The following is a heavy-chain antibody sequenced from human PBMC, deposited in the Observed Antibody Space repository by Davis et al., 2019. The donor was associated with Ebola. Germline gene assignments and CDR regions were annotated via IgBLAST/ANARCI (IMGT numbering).Heavy chain of an antibody. CDR3: ARGHNYAHEY. J-gene: IGHJ4*02. D-gene: IGHD4-11*01. CDR1: GYTFTDYN. Sequence: ASVKVSCTASGYTFTDYNIHWMRQAPGQGLEWLGRVILKSGATNYAQKFQGRVTMTRDTSISTVYMELSSLRYEDTADYYCARGHNYAHEYWGQGTLVTVSS. CDR2: VILKSGAT. V-gene: IGHV1-2*06.